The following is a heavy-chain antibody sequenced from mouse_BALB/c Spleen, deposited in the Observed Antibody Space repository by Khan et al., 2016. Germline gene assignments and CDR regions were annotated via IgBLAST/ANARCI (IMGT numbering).Heavy chain of an antibody. CDR3: RLTLSTANPRSILYLPMNALSAEDSACYYCARDIRERFAY. J-gene: IGHJ3*01. V-gene: IGHV7-3*02. CDR2: IRNKANGYTT. Sequence: EVELVESGGGLVQPGGSLRLSCATSGFTFTDYYMSWVRQPPGKALEWLGFIRNKANGYTTEYSASVKGRFTISRDNSQSIIYLQMNTPRAEDSASVRGRLTLSTANPRSILYLPMNALSAEDSACYYCARDIRERFAYWGQGTLVTVSA. D-gene: IGHD1-1*01. CDR1: GFTFTDYY.